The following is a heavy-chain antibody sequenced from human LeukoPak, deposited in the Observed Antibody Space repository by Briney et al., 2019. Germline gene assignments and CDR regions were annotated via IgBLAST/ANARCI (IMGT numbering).Heavy chain of an antibody. V-gene: IGHV3-23*01. CDR1: EFTFSIFA. J-gene: IGHJ5*02. CDR3: AKDRVSPGFNWFDP. CDR2: INGRGDNT. Sequence: PGGSLRLSCAASEFTFSIFAMSWVRQAPGKGLEWVSAINGRGDNTYYADFVKGRFTISRDNSKSTVYLQMNSLRTEDTAVYYCAKDRVSPGFNWFDPWGQGTLVTVSS. D-gene: IGHD2/OR15-2a*01.